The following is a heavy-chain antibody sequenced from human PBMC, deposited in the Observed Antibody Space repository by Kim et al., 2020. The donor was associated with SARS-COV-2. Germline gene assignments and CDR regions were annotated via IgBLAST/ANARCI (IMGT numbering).Heavy chain of an antibody. CDR1: GFSVTRNY. J-gene: IGHJ4*02. V-gene: IGHV3-66*01. D-gene: IGHD6-13*01. CDR2: LYSGGGT. Sequence: GGSLRLSCVGSGFSVTRNYISWVRQAPGKGLEWVSILYSGGGTYYADSVKGRFTISRDNSKNTVYLQMNSLRGEDTAVYYCAGGTGSSYFEYWGQGTLVTVPS. CDR3: AGGTGSSYFEY.